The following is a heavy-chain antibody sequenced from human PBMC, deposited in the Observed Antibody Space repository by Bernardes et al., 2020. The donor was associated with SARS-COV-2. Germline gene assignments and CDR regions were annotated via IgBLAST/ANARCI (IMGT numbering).Heavy chain of an antibody. J-gene: IGHJ3*01. D-gene: IGHD1-26*01. CDR3: ARSGTYPDAFDV. CDR2: NIPIFGTT. CDR1: GNTFTSYA. Sequence: SVNVSCKASGNTFTSYAIIWVRQAPGQGLECMGGNIPIFGTTNYAQKFQGRVTIAADESTSTAYMELSSLRSEDTAVYYCARSGTYPDAFDVWGQGTMVTVSS. V-gene: IGHV1-69*13.